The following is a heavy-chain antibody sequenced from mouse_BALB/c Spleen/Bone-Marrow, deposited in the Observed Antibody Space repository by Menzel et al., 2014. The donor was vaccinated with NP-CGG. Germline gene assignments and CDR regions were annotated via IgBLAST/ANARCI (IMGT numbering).Heavy chain of an antibody. CDR1: GFTFSSFG. CDR2: ISSGSTAI. V-gene: IGHV5-17*02. CDR3: ARGGNWDDFDV. J-gene: IGHJ1*01. D-gene: IGHD4-1*01. Sequence: EVQGVESGGGLVQPGGSRKLSCAASGFTFSSFGMHWVRQAPEKGLEWVAYISSGSTAICYADTVKGRFTISRDNPKNTLLLQMTSLRSEDTAMYYCARGGNWDDFDVWGAGTTVTVSS.